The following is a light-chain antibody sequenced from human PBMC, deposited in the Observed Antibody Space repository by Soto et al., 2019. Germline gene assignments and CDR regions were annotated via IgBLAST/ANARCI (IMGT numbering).Light chain of an antibody. J-gene: IGKJ2*01. CDR3: QQYSSYSYT. V-gene: IGKV1-5*03. Sequence: DIQMTQSPSTLSASVGDRVTITCRASQTTTSWLAWYQQKPGKAPKLLIYKASSLESGVPSRFSGSGSGTEFTLTISSLQPDDFANYYCQQYSSYSYTFGQGTKLEIK. CDR1: QTTTSW. CDR2: KAS.